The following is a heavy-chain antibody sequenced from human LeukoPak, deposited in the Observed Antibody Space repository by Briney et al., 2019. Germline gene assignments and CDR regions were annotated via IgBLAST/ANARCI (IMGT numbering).Heavy chain of an antibody. CDR1: GFTVSSNY. CDR2: IYSGGST. J-gene: IGHJ4*02. Sequence: GGSLRLSCAASGFTVSSNYMSWVRQAPGKGLEWVSVIYSGGSTYYADSVKGRFTISRDNSKNTLYLQMNSLRAEDTAVYYCAREALMTYYYDSSGYPPESCWGQGTLVTVSS. D-gene: IGHD3-22*01. V-gene: IGHV3-66*01. CDR3: AREALMTYYYDSSGYPPESC.